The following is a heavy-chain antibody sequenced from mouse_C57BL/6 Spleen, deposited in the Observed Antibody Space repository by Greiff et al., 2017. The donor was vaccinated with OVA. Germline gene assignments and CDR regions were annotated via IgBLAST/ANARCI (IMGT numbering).Heavy chain of an antibody. V-gene: IGHV14-3*01. CDR1: GFNIKNTY. J-gene: IGHJ2*01. D-gene: IGHD1-1*01. CDR2: IDPANGNT. CDR3: ARIYYGSSYGYFDY. Sequence: EVQLVESVAELVRPGASVKLSCTASGFNIKNTYMHWVKQRPEQGLEWIGRIDPANGNTKYAPKFQGKATITADTSSNTAYLQLSSLTSEDTAIYYCARIYYGSSYGYFDYWGQGTTLTVSS.